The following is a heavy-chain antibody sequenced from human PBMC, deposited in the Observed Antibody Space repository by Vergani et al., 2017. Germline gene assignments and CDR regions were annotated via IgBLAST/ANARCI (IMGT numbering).Heavy chain of an antibody. CDR1: GGSIHSHNYY. J-gene: IGHJ4*02. CDR3: ARGSCLGGSCYKPGFDY. V-gene: IGHV4-61*02. CDR2: IHTSGRT. D-gene: IGHD2-15*01. Sequence: QVQLQDSGPGLVKPSQTLSLTCTVSGGSIHSHNYYWSWLRQPAGKGLEWIGRIHTSGRTHYNPSLKSPVTMSEDTSKNQCYRNLTSVTAADTAVYFCARGSCLGGSCYKPGFDYWGQGILVTVS.